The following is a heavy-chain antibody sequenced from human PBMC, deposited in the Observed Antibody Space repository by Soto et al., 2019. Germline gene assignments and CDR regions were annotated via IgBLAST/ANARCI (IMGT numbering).Heavy chain of an antibody. CDR1: GYTLTELS. V-gene: IGHV1-24*01. J-gene: IGHJ3*02. CDR3: ATDRFRFLEWLPPHAFNI. Sequence: ASVKVSCKVSGYTLTELSMHWVRQAPGKGLERMGGFDPEDGKTVYAQKFQGRVTMTEDTSTDTAYMELSSLRSEDTAVYYCATDRFRFLEWLPPHAFNIWGQGTMVTVSS. CDR2: FDPEDGKT. D-gene: IGHD3-3*01.